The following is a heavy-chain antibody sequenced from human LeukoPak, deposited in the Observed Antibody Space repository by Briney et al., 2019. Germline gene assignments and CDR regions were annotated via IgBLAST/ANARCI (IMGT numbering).Heavy chain of an antibody. Sequence: GGSLRLSCATSGFTFRSFGMHWVRQAPGKGLEWVALISYDGSNKYYVDSVKGRFTISRDNSKNTLYLQMNSLRAEDTAVYYCASDIVVVVAESDYWGQGTLVTVSS. J-gene: IGHJ4*02. CDR1: GFTFRSFG. CDR2: ISYDGSNK. D-gene: IGHD2-15*01. CDR3: ASDIVVVVAESDY. V-gene: IGHV3-30*03.